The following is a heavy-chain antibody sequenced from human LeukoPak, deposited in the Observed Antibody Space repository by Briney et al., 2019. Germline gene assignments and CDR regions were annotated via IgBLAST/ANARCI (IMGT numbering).Heavy chain of an antibody. Sequence: GASVKVSCKASGYTFTKYAMNWVRQAPGQELEWMGWIDTKTGKPTYAQGFTGRLVFSLDTSVSTAYLQISSLKAEDTAVYYCARISGDFGDLGDPWGQGTLVTVSS. D-gene: IGHD3-10*01. J-gene: IGHJ5*02. V-gene: IGHV7-4-1*02. CDR1: GYTFTKYA. CDR3: ARISGDFGDLGDP. CDR2: IDTKTGKP.